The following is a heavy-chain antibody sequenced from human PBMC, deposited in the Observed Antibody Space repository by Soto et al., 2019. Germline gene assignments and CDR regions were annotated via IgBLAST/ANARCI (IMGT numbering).Heavy chain of an antibody. V-gene: IGHV1-58*01. Sequence: QVQVVQSGPEVRNPGTSVKVSCKTSGFTFTNSAVQWVRQARGQRLEWIGWTIVGSGNTKYLQSLQGRITMTRDTATGTAYMELSGLRSEDTAMYYCAAEIYSGGDCWHFDYWGQGTLVTVSS. CDR3: AAEIYSGGDCWHFDY. D-gene: IGHD2-21*02. J-gene: IGHJ4*01. CDR1: GFTFTNSA. CDR2: TIVGSGNT.